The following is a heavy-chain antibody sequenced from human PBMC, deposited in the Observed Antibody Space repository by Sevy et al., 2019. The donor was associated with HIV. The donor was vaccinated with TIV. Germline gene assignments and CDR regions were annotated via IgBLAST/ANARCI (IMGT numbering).Heavy chain of an antibody. CDR2: ISYDGSNK. J-gene: IGHJ6*02. CDR3: AREGALRFLEWLSHYYYGMDV. CDR1: GFVFSSYA. D-gene: IGHD3-3*01. Sequence: GSLRLSCTASGFVFSSYAMHWVRQAPGKGLEWVAVISYDGSNKYYADSVKGRFTISRDNSKNTLYLQMNSLRAEDTAVYYCAREGALRFLEWLSHYYYGMDVWGQGTTVTVSS. V-gene: IGHV3-30-3*01.